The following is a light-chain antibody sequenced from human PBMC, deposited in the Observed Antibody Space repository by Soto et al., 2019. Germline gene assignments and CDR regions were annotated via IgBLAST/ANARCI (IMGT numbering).Light chain of an antibody. CDR2: GAS. V-gene: IGKV3-15*01. CDR1: QSVSSN. J-gene: IGKJ2*01. Sequence: EIVMTQSPATLSVSPGERATLSCRASQSVSSNLAWYQQKPGQAPRLLIYGASTRATGIPAGFSGSGSGTEFTLTISSLQSEDFAVYYCQQYNNWSDTFGQGTKLEIK. CDR3: QQYNNWSDT.